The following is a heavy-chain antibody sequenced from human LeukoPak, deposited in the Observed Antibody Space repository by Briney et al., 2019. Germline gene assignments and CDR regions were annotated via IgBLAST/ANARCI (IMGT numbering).Heavy chain of an antibody. Sequence: GASVKVSCKASGYTFTSYGISWVRQAPGQGLEWMGWMNPNSGNTGYAQKFQGRVTITRNTSISTAYMELSSLRSEDTAVYYCARAWELPDYWGQGTLVTVSS. J-gene: IGHJ4*02. CDR3: ARAWELPDY. D-gene: IGHD1-26*01. V-gene: IGHV1-8*03. CDR2: MNPNSGNT. CDR1: GYTFTSYG.